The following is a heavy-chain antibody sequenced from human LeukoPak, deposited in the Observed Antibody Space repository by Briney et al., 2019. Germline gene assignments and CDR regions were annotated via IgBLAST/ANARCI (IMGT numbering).Heavy chain of an antibody. Sequence: GGSLRLSCVASGFTFSDHSLNWVRHVPGKGLVWVARIKGDGSSTRHADSMKGRFTISRDNAKNTLYLQMNSLRDEDTAVYYCVREGLECSGSSCQRAAFDYWGQGTLVTVSS. CDR2: IKGDGSST. D-gene: IGHD2-2*01. CDR3: VREGLECSGSSCQRAAFDY. CDR1: GFTFSDHS. J-gene: IGHJ4*02. V-gene: IGHV3-74*01.